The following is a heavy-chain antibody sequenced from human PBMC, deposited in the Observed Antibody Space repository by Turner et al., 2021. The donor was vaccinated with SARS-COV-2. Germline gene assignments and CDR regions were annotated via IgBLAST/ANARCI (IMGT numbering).Heavy chain of an antibody. CDR3: VRDIVVVHHGMDV. Sequence: EVQLVESGGGLVKPGGSLRLSCAASGFTFSSYWMHWVRQAPGKGLVWVSRINSDGSSTSYADSVKGRFTISRDNAKNTLYLQMNSLRAEDTAVYYCVRDIVVVHHGMDVWGQGTTVTVSS. CDR2: INSDGSST. CDR1: GFTFSSYW. V-gene: IGHV3-74*01. D-gene: IGHD2-2*01. J-gene: IGHJ6*02.